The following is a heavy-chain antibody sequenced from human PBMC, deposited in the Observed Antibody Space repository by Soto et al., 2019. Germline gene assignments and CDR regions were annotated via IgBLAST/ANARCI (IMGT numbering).Heavy chain of an antibody. D-gene: IGHD6-6*01. Sequence: GGSLRLSCAASGFTFSSYTMNWVRQAPGKGLEWVSGISGSGGTTYYADSVKGRFTISRDNSKNTLYLQMNSLRADDTAVYYCATGNSSSSTRRAQWGQGTLVTVSS. CDR1: GFTFSSYT. J-gene: IGHJ4*02. CDR2: ISGSGGTT. V-gene: IGHV3-23*01. CDR3: ATGNSSSSTRRAQ.